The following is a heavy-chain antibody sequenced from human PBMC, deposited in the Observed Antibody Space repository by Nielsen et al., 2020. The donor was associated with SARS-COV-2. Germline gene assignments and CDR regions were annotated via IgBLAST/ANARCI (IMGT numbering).Heavy chain of an antibody. CDR1: GFTFSSYD. CDR2: IGTAGDT. V-gene: IGHV3-13*01. Sequence: GGSLRLSCAASGFTFSSYDMHWVRQATGKGLEWVSAIGTAGDTYYPGSVKGRFTISRENAKNSLYLQMNSLRAGDTAVYYCARGSGSPHNYYYYGMDVWGQGTTVTVSS. J-gene: IGHJ6*02. D-gene: IGHD3-10*01. CDR3: ARGSGSPHNYYYYGMDV.